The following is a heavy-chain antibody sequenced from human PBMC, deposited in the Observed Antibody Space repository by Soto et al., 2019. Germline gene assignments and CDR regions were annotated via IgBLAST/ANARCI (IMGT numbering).Heavy chain of an antibody. J-gene: IGHJ6*02. D-gene: IGHD2-15*01. CDR2: ISSSSSYI. CDR3: ARDQCSGGSCYSYYYYYGMDV. CDR1: GFTFSSYS. V-gene: IGHV3-21*01. Sequence: EVQLVESGGGLVKPGGSLRLSCAASGFTFSSYSMNWVRQAPGKGLEWVSSISSSSSYIYYADSVKGRFTISRDNAKNSLYLQMSSLRAEDTAVYYCARDQCSGGSCYSYYYYYGMDVWGQGTTVTVSS.